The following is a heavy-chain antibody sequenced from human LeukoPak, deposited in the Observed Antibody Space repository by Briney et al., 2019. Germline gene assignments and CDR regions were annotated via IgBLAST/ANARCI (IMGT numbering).Heavy chain of an antibody. D-gene: IGHD3-10*01. CDR2: IYYSGST. V-gene: IGHV4-59*08. J-gene: IGHJ1*01. Sequence: SETLSLTCTVSGGSISSYYWSWIRQPPGKGLEWIGYIYYSGSTNYNPSLKSRVTISVDTSKNQFSLKLSSVTAADTAVYYCARQERYYGSGSYTYFHHWGQGTLVTVSS. CDR1: GGSISSYY. CDR3: ARQERYYGSGSYTYFHH.